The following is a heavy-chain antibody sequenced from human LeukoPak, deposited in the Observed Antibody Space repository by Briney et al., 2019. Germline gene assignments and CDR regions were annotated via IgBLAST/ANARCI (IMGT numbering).Heavy chain of an antibody. Sequence: PSETLSLTCTVSGGSISSRSYYWGWIRQPPGKGLEWIGYIYSSGGTNYNPSLKSRVAMSVDASKNQFSLKLSSVTAADTAVYYCARGLYNWNYVYVYWGQGTLVTVSS. D-gene: IGHD1-7*01. J-gene: IGHJ4*02. V-gene: IGHV4-61*05. CDR1: GGSISSRSYY. CDR2: IYSSGGT. CDR3: ARGLYNWNYVYVY.